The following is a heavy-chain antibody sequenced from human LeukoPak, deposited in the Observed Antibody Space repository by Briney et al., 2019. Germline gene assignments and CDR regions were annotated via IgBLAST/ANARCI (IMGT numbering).Heavy chain of an antibody. CDR1: GFTFSDYY. Sequence: SGGSLRLSCAASGFTFSDYYMSWIRQAPGKGLEWVSYISSSSSYTNYADFVKGRFTISRDNAKNSLYLQMNSLRAEDTAVYYCARKSGWYGSYYYGMDVWGKGTTVTVSS. V-gene: IGHV3-11*06. CDR3: ARKSGWYGSYYYGMDV. CDR2: ISSSSSYT. D-gene: IGHD6-19*01. J-gene: IGHJ6*04.